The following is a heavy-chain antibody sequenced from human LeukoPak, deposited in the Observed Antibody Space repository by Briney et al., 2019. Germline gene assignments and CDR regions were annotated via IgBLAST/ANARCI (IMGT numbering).Heavy chain of an antibody. CDR3: AKGSYYYDSADYFDY. CDR2: LSGSGGNT. D-gene: IGHD3-22*01. V-gene: IGHV3-23*01. Sequence: GALRLSCAASGFTFSSYAMSWVRQAPGKGLEWVSTLSGSGGNTYYADSVKGRVTISIDNSKNTLYLQMNSLRAEDTAVYHCAKGSYYYDSADYFDYWGQGTLVTVSS. J-gene: IGHJ4*02. CDR1: GFTFSSYA.